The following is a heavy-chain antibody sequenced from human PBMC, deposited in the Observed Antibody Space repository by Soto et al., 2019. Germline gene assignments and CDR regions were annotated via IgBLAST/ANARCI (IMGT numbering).Heavy chain of an antibody. V-gene: IGHV3-23*01. Sequence: PGGSLRLSCAASGFTFSSYAMSWVRQAPGKGLEWVSAISGSGGSTYYADSVKGRFTISRDNSKNTLYLQMNSLRAEDTAVYYCARDPYIRQWLASPHYWGQGTLVTVSS. D-gene: IGHD6-19*01. CDR1: GFTFSSYA. CDR2: ISGSGGST. CDR3: ARDPYIRQWLASPHY. J-gene: IGHJ4*02.